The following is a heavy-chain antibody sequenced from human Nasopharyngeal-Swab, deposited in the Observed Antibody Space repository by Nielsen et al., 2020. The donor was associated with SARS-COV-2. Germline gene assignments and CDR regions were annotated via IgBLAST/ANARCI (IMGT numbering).Heavy chain of an antibody. CDR2: INHSGST. D-gene: IGHD6-19*01. J-gene: IGHJ4*02. V-gene: IGHV4-34*01. CDR3: ARYYSSGNFDY. Sequence: WIRQPPGKGLEWIGEINHSGSTNYNPSLKSRDTISVDTSKNQFSLKLSSVTAADTAVYYCARYYSSGNFDYWGQGTLVTVSS.